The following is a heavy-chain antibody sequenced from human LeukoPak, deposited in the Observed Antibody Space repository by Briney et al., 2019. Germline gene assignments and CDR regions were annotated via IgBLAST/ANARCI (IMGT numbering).Heavy chain of an antibody. V-gene: IGHV3-21*01. D-gene: IGHD3-10*01. CDR3: ARERFHGSGAPKFDY. CDR1: GFTFSSYT. CDR2: ISISTTSI. Sequence: GGSLRLSCAASGFTFSSYTMNWVRQAPGKGLELVSSISISTTSIYYADSVKGRFTISRDNTKNSLYLQMNSLRVEDTAVYYCARERFHGSGAPKFDYWGQGTLVTVSS. J-gene: IGHJ4*02.